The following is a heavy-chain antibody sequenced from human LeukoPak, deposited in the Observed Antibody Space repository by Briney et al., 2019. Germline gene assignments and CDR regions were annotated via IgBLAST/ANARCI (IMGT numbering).Heavy chain of an antibody. D-gene: IGHD3-10*01. CDR2: IVVGSGDT. Sequence: ASVKVSCKASGFTFTSSAVQWVRQARGQRLEWIGWIVVGSGDTNSAQKFQERVTITRDMSTRTAYMELSSLRSEDTAVYYCGADSMPRGVFSYAFDIWGQGTMVTVSS. CDR1: GFTFTSSA. J-gene: IGHJ3*02. V-gene: IGHV1-58*01. CDR3: GADSMPRGVFSYAFDI.